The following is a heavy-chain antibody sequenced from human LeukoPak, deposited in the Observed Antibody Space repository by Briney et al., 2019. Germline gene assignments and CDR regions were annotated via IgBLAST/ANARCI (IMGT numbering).Heavy chain of an antibody. CDR1: GFTFSSYE. D-gene: IGHD6-19*01. CDR3: AGPLAVAGTGFDY. CDR2: ISSSGSTI. Sequence: GGSLRLSCAASGFTFSSYEMNWVRQAPGKGLEWVSYISSSGSTIYYADSVKGRFTISRDNAKNSLYLQMNSLRAEDTAVYYCAGPLAVAGTGFDYRGQGTLVTVSS. V-gene: IGHV3-48*03. J-gene: IGHJ4*02.